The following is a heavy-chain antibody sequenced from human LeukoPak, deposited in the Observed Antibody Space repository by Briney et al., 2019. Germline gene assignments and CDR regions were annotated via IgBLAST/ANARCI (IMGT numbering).Heavy chain of an antibody. J-gene: IGHJ5*02. CDR2: INPNSGGT. CDR3: ARTNSKGRQWFDP. V-gene: IGHV1-2*02. Sequence: ASVKVSCKVSGYTLTELSMHWVRQAPGQGLEWMGWINPNSGGTNYAQKFQGRVTMTRDTSISTAYMELSRLRSDDTAVYYCARTNSKGRQWFDPWGQGTLVTVSS. CDR1: GYTLTELS. D-gene: IGHD6-13*01.